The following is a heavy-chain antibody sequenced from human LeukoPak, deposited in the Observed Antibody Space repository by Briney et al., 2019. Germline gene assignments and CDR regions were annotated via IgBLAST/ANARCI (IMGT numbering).Heavy chain of an antibody. J-gene: IGHJ4*02. CDR2: IWYDGSNK. D-gene: IGHD6-13*01. CDR1: GFTFSSYG. CDR3: ARDTVYSSSWQYY. Sequence: GGSLRLSCAASGFTFSSYGMHWVRQAPGKGLERVAVIWYDGSNKYYADSVKGRFTISRDNSKNTLYLQMNSLRAEDTAVYYCARDTVYSSSWQYYWGQGTLVTVSS. V-gene: IGHV3-33*01.